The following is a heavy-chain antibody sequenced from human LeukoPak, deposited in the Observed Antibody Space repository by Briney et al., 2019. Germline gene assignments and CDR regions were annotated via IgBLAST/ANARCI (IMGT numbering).Heavy chain of an antibody. CDR3: ARSLERDYHGSGTYYMNNWFDP. V-gene: IGHV3-23*01. CDR1: GSTFSTYA. D-gene: IGHD3-10*01. J-gene: IGHJ5*02. CDR2: ISDSGVNK. Sequence: GGSLRLSCAASGSTFSTYAMNWVRQAPGKGLEWVSLISDSGVNKHYADSVKGRFTISRDNSKNTVSLQMNSLRAEDTAVYYCARSLERDYHGSGTYYMNNWFDPWGQGTLVTVSS.